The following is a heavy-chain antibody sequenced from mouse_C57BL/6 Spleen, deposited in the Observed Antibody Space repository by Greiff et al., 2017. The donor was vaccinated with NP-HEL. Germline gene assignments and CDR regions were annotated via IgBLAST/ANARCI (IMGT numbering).Heavy chain of an antibody. CDR2: IYPGGGYT. CDR1: GYTFTNYW. CDR3: AREGHYYGSSSWYFDV. D-gene: IGHD1-1*01. Sequence: LQESGAELVRPGTSVKMSCKASGYTFTNYWIGWAKQRPGHGLEWIGDIYPGGGYTNYNEKFKGKATLTADKSSSTAYMQFSSLTSEDSAIYYCAREGHYYGSSSWYFDVWGTGTTVTVSS. J-gene: IGHJ1*03. V-gene: IGHV1-63*01.